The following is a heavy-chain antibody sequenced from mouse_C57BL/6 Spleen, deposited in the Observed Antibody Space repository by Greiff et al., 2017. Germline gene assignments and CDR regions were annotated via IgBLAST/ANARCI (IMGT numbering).Heavy chain of an antibody. D-gene: IGHD1-1*01. CDR1: GYTFTDYA. CDR2: IDPETGGT. Sequence: QVQLQQSGAELVRPGASVTLSCKASGYTFTDYAMHWVKQTPVHGLEWIGAIDPETGGTAYNQKFKGKAILTADKSSSTAYMELRSLTSEDSAVYDCTREGDDYGSTPGGWFAYWGQGTLVTVSA. CDR3: TREGDDYGSTPGGWFAY. V-gene: IGHV1-15*01. J-gene: IGHJ3*01.